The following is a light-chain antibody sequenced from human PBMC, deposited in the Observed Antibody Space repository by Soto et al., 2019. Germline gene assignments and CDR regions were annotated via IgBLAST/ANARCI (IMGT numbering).Light chain of an antibody. V-gene: IGLV2-14*01. CDR3: SSYTSRSSSTYV. CDR1: SSDIGGYNY. CDR2: GVS. J-gene: IGLJ1*01. Sequence: QSVLTQPASVSGSPGQSITISCTGTSSDIGGYNYVSWYQQYPGKAPKLMIFGVSDRPSGVSNRFSGSKSGTTASLTISGLQAEDEADYYCSSYTSRSSSTYVFGTGTKVTVL.